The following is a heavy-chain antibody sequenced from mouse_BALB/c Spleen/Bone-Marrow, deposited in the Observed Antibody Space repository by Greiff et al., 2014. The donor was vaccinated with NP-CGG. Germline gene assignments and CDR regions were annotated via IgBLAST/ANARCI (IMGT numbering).Heavy chain of an antibody. V-gene: IGHV1S127*01. J-gene: IGHJ4*01. CDR3: TRGANPYYYTMDY. D-gene: IGHD4-1*01. Sequence: LVESGAELVKPGASVKMSCKASGYTFTSYRMHWVKQRPGQGLEWIGVLDPSDSYTTYNQKFKGKATLTVDTSSNTAYMQLSSLTSEDSAVYYCTRGANPYYYTMDYWGQGTSVTVSS. CDR1: GYTFTSYR. CDR2: LDPSDSYT.